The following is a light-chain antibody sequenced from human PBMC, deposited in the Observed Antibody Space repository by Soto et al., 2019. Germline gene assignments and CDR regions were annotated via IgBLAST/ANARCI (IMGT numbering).Light chain of an antibody. V-gene: IGKV3-15*01. CDR3: QQYNNWRT. Sequence: IVLTQSPATLSLSPGERAPLSCRASQSVSSNLAWYQQKPGQAPRLLIYGASTRATGIPARFSGSGSGTEFTLTISSLQSEDFAVYYCQQYNNWRTFGQGTKVDIK. CDR2: GAS. CDR1: QSVSSN. J-gene: IGKJ1*01.